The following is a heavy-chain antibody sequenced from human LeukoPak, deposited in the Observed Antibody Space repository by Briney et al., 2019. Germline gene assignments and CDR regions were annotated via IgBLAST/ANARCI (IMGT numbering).Heavy chain of an antibody. J-gene: IGHJ5*02. V-gene: IGHV1-69*05. CDR3: ARSSYDILIGKKLNWFDP. CDR1: GAAFTSYA. D-gene: IGHD3-9*01. CDR2: TIPIFGTA. Sequence: SVKLSCKASGAAFTSYAISWVRQAPGQGLEWMGGTIPIFGTANYAQKFQGRVTITTDKSTSTAYMELSSLRSEDTAVYYCARSSYDILIGKKLNWFDPWGQGTLVTVCS.